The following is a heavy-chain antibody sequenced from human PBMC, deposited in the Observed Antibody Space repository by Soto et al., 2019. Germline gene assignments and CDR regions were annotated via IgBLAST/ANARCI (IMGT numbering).Heavy chain of an antibody. CDR1: GGNPSNCA. Sequence: SSVKVSCKASGGNPSNCAISWVRQAPGQGLEWVGGIILVVGIISYAQNFQGRDTITAEDCTSTAYMGLSSLGVGDTAGYFCAGGPIVVTGSSAYSGMDVWGLWTPVAVSS. J-gene: IGHJ6*02. D-gene: IGHD3-22*01. V-gene: IGHV1-69*10. CDR3: AGGPIVVTGSSAYSGMDV. CDR2: IILVVGII.